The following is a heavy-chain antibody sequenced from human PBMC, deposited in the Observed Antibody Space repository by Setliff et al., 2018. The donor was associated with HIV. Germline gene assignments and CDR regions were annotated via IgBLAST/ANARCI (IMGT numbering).Heavy chain of an antibody. D-gene: IGHD4-4*01. CDR3: ARDGETTVMGDAFDI. CDR1: GGSIISGGYY. J-gene: IGHJ3*02. CDR2: IYYSGTT. Sequence: TSETLSLTCSVSGGSIISGGYYWSWTRQHPGKGLEWIGYIYYSGTTYYNPSLKSRVTISVDTSKNQFSLKLSSVTAADTAVYYCARDGETTVMGDAFDIWGQGTMVTVS. V-gene: IGHV4-31*03.